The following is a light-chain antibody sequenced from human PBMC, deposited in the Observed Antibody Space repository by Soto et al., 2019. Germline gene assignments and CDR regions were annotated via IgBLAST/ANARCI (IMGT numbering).Light chain of an antibody. CDR2: GAS. J-gene: IGKJ1*01. V-gene: IGKV3-20*01. CDR1: QSVSSSF. CDR3: QQYGSSPWT. Sequence: EIVLTQSPGTLSLSPGERATLSCRASQSVSSSFLAWYQHKPGQAPRLLIYGASSRATGIPDRFSGSGSGTDFTRTISRLEPEDFAVYYCQQYGSSPWTFGQGTKVEIK.